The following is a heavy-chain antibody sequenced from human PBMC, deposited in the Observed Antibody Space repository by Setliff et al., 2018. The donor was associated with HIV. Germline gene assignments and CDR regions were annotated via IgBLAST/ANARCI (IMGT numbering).Heavy chain of an antibody. J-gene: IGHJ5*02. CDR2: ISAYNGNT. Sequence: GASVKVSCKASGYSFINYGISWVRQAPGQGLEWMGWISAYNGNTDYAPRLLGRVTMTTDTSTSTAYMELRSPSSDDTAVYYCARARLQGIVTAVGPRDNCLDPWGQGTRVTVSS. D-gene: IGHD1-26*01. V-gene: IGHV1-18*01. CDR3: ARARLQGIVTAVGPRDNCLDP. CDR1: GYSFINYG.